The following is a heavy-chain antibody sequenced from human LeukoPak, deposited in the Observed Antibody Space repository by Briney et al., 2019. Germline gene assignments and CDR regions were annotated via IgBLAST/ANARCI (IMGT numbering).Heavy chain of an antibody. CDR3: ARDGYGAGSHHDY. D-gene: IGHD3-10*01. Sequence: GGSLRLSCAASGFTFSSYAMHWVRQAPGKGLEWVAVISYDGSNKYYADSVKGRFTISRDNSKNTVYLQMNSLRAEDTAVYYCARDGYGAGSHHDYWGQGTLVTVSS. J-gene: IGHJ4*02. CDR1: GFTFSSYA. V-gene: IGHV3-30*01. CDR2: ISYDGSNK.